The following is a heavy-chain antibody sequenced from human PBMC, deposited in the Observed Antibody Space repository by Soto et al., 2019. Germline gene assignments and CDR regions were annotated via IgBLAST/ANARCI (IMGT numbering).Heavy chain of an antibody. V-gene: IGHV4-59*08. CDR2: IYHNGKT. CDR1: GGSLNTYY. D-gene: IGHD3-3*01. Sequence: PSETLSLTCTVSGGSLNTYYWSWIRQPPGKGLEWIGFIYHNGKTKYNPFLKSRVTISVDTSKNQVSLKLSSVIAADTAVYYCARAPYYDKWNDYYDNWFDPWGQGTMVTVS. CDR3: ARAPYYDKWNDYYDNWFDP. J-gene: IGHJ5*02.